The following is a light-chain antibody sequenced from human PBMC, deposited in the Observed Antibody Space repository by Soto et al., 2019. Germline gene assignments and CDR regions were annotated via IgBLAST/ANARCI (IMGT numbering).Light chain of an antibody. V-gene: IGKV3-11*01. CDR2: YAS. J-gene: IGKJ1*01. CDR3: VQRTTWRWT. Sequence: EIVLTQSPGTLSLSPGERATLSCRASQSVSSHLAWYQQNPGQAPRLLIYYASNRATGIPARFSGSGSGTDFTLTISSLEPEDFAVYHCVQRTTWRWTCGPGSKVEIK. CDR1: QSVSSH.